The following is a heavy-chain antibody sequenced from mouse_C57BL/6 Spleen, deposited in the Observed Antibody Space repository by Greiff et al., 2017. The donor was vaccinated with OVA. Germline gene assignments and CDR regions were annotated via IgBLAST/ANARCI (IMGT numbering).Heavy chain of an antibody. Sequence: VQLQQPGAELVRPGSSVKLSCKASGYTFTSYWMHWVKQRPIQGLEWIGNIDPSDSETHYNQKFKDKATLTVDKSSSTAYMQLSSLTSEDSAVYYCARSHYYYGSSYLYYFDYWGQGTTLTVSS. J-gene: IGHJ2*01. CDR3: ARSHYYYGSSYLYYFDY. V-gene: IGHV1-52*01. CDR1: GYTFTSYW. D-gene: IGHD1-1*01. CDR2: IDPSDSET.